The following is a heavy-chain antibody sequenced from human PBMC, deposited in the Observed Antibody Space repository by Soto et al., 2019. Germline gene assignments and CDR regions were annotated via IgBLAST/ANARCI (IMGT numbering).Heavy chain of an antibody. V-gene: IGHV5-51*01. CDR3: ARHLTDYVWGSYRPTTIYY. D-gene: IGHD3-16*02. J-gene: IGHJ4*02. CDR2: IYPGDSDT. Sequence: PGESLKISCKGSGYSFNNYWIGWVRQMPGKGLEWMGIIYPGDSDTRYSPSFQGQVTISADKSVSTAYLQWSSLKASDAAMYYCARHLTDYVWGSYRPTTIYYWGQGTLVTVSS. CDR1: GYSFNNYW.